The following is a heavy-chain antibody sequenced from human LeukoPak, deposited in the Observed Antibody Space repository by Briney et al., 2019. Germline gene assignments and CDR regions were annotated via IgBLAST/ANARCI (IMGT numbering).Heavy chain of an antibody. V-gene: IGHV3-21*04. CDR1: GFTFSSYS. J-gene: IGHJ3*02. CDR3: AKDRVADYYDSKRAFDI. CDR2: ISSSSSYI. Sequence: PGGSLRLSCAASGFTFSSYSMNWVRQAPGKGLEWVSSISSSSSYIYYADSVKGRFTISRDNAKNSLYLQMNSLRAEDMALYYCAKDRVADYYDSKRAFDIWGQGTMVTVSS. D-gene: IGHD3-22*01.